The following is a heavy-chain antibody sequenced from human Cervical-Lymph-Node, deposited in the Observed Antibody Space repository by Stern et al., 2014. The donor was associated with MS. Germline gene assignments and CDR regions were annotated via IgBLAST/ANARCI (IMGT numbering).Heavy chain of an antibody. CDR3: ARLLLGAIRYGRDV. CDR1: GYTFTTYG. Sequence: VQLVESGSELKKPGASVNVSCRASGYTFTTYGLNWVRQAPGQGLEWMGWINTNSGNPTYAQGLTGRFVFSLDTSVNTAYLQISSLKAEDTAVYYCARLLLGAIRYGRDVWGQGTTVTVSS. J-gene: IGHJ6*02. D-gene: IGHD4/OR15-4a*01. CDR2: INTNSGNP. V-gene: IGHV7-4-1*02.